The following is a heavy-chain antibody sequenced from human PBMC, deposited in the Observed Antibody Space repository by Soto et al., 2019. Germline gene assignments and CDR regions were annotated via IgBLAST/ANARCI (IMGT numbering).Heavy chain of an antibody. Sequence: QVQLQESGPGLVKPSETLSLTCTVSGGSISSYYWSWIRQPPGKGLEWIGYIYYSGSTNYNPSLKSRLTISVDTSKNQFSLKLSSVTAADTAVYYCARGPPSFDYWGQGTLVTVSS. CDR3: ARGPPSFDY. V-gene: IGHV4-59*01. CDR2: IYYSGST. CDR1: GGSISSYY. J-gene: IGHJ4*02.